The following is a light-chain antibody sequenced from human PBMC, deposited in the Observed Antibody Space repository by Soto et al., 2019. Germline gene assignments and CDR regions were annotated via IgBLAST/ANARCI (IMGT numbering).Light chain of an antibody. V-gene: IGKV1-5*01. J-gene: IGKJ4*02. Sequence: DVQMTLSPSALSASVGDRATITCRASQSISSWLAWYQQKPGKAHKLLIYDAYTLQSGVPSSYSGRGSGTEFTLTISNLQDADVATYYGRQYLSYSPCTFGGVTKVEIK. CDR1: QSISSW. CDR2: DAY. CDR3: RQYLSYSPCT.